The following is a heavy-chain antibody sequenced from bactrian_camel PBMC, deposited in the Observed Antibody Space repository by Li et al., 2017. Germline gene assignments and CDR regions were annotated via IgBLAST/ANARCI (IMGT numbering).Heavy chain of an antibody. J-gene: IGHJ4*01. Sequence: VQLVESGGGLVQPGGSLRLSCTASGFTDSTYAITDMNWVRQAPGKGLEWVSGMGRNVYTVYADSVKDRFTISRDNAKNMLYLRMNSLKPEDSAMYYCAANRLCTNLLRGLGDRGQGTQVTVS. V-gene: IGHV3S10*01. CDR2: MGRNVYT. CDR1: GFTDSTYAITD. D-gene: IGHD1*01.